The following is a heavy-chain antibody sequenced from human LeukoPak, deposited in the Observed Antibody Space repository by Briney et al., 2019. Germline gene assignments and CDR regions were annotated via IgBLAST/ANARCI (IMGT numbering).Heavy chain of an antibody. CDR1: GFTFTSYA. Sequence: GGSLRLSCAASGFTFTSYAMSWVRQAPGKGLEWVSAITGSGDTTYYAASVKGRFTISRDNSKNTLYLQMSSLRAEDTAVYYCAKDRLAYSGHDYMYYYYGMDVWGQGTTVTVSS. CDR3: AKDRLAYSGHDYMYYYYGMDV. CDR2: ITGSGDTT. D-gene: IGHD5-12*01. V-gene: IGHV3-23*01. J-gene: IGHJ6*02.